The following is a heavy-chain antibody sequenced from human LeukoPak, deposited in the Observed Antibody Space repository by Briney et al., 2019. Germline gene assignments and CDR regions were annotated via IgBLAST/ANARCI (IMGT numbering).Heavy chain of an antibody. CDR1: GFTFSRYD. CDR3: ARDLNGGYGLDV. J-gene: IGHJ6*02. D-gene: IGHD3-10*01. V-gene: IGHV3-13*01. Sequence: PGGSLRLSCAASGFTFSRYDMHWVRQVTGKGLEWVSVIGIAGDTYYADSVKGRFTISRGNAKNSLYLQMNSLRVGDTAVYYCARDLNGGYGLDVWGQGTTVTVSS. CDR2: IGIAGDT.